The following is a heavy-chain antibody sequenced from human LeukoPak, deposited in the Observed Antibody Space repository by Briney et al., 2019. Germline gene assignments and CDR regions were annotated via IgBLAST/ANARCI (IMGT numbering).Heavy chain of an antibody. Sequence: TGGSLRLSCAASGFTVSNYDMHWVRQVTGKGLEWVSSIGTAGDPYYADSVKGRFTISRENGKNSLNLQMNSLRAGDTAVYYCTRGDPHGYGMDVWGQGTTVTVSS. D-gene: IGHD5-24*01. J-gene: IGHJ6*02. V-gene: IGHV3-13*05. CDR1: GFTVSNYD. CDR2: IGTAGDP. CDR3: TRGDPHGYGMDV.